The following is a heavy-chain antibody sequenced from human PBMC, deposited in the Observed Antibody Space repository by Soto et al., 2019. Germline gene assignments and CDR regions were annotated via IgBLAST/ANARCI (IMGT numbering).Heavy chain of an antibody. CDR1: GDSIRSSSCY. J-gene: IGHJ3*02. D-gene: IGHD3-16*01. CDR2: IDNKGST. Sequence: QLQLQESGPGLVKPSETLSLTCSVSGDSIRSSSCYWGWIRQSPGKGLEWIGTIDNKGSTYYKSSLKTRVNISADMSKNQFSLRVTSVTAADTGVFYCATLGRLAFDIWGQGKAVTVSS. V-gene: IGHV4-39*01. CDR3: ATLGRLAFDI.